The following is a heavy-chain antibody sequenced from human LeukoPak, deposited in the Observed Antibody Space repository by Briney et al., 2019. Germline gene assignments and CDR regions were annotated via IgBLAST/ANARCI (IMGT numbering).Heavy chain of an antibody. D-gene: IGHD3-22*01. CDR1: GGSINNYY. J-gene: IGHJ4*02. Sequence: SETLSLTCTVSGGSINNYYWSWIRQPPGKGLEWVGYIYYSGNTNYNPSLKSRVTIPVDTSKNQFSLKLSSVTAADTAVYYCARAPRVRTYYYDTSGPFYYFDYWGQGTLVTVSS. V-gene: IGHV4-59*01. CDR3: ARAPRVRTYYYDTSGPFYYFDY. CDR2: IYYSGNT.